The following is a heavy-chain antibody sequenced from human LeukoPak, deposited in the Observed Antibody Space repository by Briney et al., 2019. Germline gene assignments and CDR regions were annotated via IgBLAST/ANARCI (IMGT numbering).Heavy chain of an antibody. CDR2: IYYSGST. D-gene: IGHD6-6*01. V-gene: IGHV4-39*07. J-gene: IGHJ4*02. CDR3: AREMKYSSSSLNFDY. Sequence: SETLSLTCSVSGGAISSSSYYWGWIRQPLGKGLEWIGSIYYSGSTYYNPSLQSRVTISVDTSKNQFSLKLSSVTAADTAVYYCAREMKYSSSSLNFDYWGQGTLVTVSS. CDR1: GGAISSSSYY.